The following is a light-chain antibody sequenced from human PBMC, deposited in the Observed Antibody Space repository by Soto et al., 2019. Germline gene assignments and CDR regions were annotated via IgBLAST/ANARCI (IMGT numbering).Light chain of an antibody. J-gene: IGLJ2*01. CDR1: SSNIGAGYD. V-gene: IGLV1-40*01. CDR2: GNN. CDR3: QSYDTSLTGVV. Sequence: QSVLTQPPSVSGAPGQRVTISCTGGSSNIGAGYDVHWYQQPPGTAPKLLIYGNNNRPSGVPDRFSGSKSGTSASLAITGLQAEDEADYYCQSYDTSLTGVVFGGGTQLTVL.